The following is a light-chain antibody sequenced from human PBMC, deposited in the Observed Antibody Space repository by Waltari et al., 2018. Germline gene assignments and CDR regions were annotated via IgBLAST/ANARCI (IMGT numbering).Light chain of an antibody. V-gene: IGKV4-1*01. CDR1: QSVLSSTHSNNY. J-gene: IGKJ2*02. CDR3: QQYYTTPCT. CDR2: WAS. Sequence: DIVLTQSPDSLALSLGERATISCRSSQSVLSSTHSNNYLGWYQQGPGQPPKLLFYWASTRVSGVPDRFDGSGSGTDFTLAISSLQAEDLAVYYCQQYYTTPCTFGQGTRLEIK.